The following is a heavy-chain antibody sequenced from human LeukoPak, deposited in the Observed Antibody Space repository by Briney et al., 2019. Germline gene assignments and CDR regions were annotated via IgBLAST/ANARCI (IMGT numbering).Heavy chain of an antibody. J-gene: IGHJ4*02. V-gene: IGHV3-21*01. Sequence: GGSLRLSCAASGFTVSSNYMNWVRQAPGKGLEWVSSISSSSSYIYYADSVKGRFTISRDNAKNSLYLQMNSLRAEDTAVYYCARWSTYGDYDYWGQGTLVTVSS. CDR1: GFTVSSNY. CDR3: ARWSTYGDYDY. D-gene: IGHD4-17*01. CDR2: ISSSSSYI.